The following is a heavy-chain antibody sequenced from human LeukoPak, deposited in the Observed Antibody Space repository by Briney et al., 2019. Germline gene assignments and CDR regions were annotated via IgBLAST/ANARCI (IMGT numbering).Heavy chain of an antibody. D-gene: IGHD1-1*01. CDR2: LWYDASEK. J-gene: IGHJ4*02. CDR1: GFAFSSYG. Sequence: PGRSLRLSCVASGFAFSSYGMHWVRQAPGKGLEWVAVLWYDASEKYYADSVKGRFTISRDNSKNTLYLQMNSLRAEDTAVYYCAKDLTTGTLGFDYWGQGTLVTVSS. V-gene: IGHV3-33*06. CDR3: AKDLTTGTLGFDY.